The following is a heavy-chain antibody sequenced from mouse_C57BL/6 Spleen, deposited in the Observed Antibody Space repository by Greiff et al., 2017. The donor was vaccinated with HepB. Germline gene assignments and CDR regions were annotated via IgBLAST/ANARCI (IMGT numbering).Heavy chain of an antibody. V-gene: IGHV1-80*01. Sequence: QVQLKQSGAELVKPGASVKISCKASGYAFSSYWMNWVKQRPGKGLEWIGQIYPGDGDTNYNGKFKGKATLTADKSSSTAYMQRSSLTSEDSAVYFCARKRYYSNYFDYWGQGTTLTVSS. CDR1: GYAFSSYW. CDR3: ARKRYYSNYFDY. J-gene: IGHJ2*01. D-gene: IGHD2-5*01. CDR2: IYPGDGDT.